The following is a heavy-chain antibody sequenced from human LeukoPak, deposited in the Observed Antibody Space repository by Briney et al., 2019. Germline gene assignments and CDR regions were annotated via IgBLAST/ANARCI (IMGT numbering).Heavy chain of an antibody. CDR1: GSTFSNYD. D-gene: IGHD5-24*01. V-gene: IGHV1-8*01. CDR2: MNPNSGNT. Sequence: ASVKVSFKASGSTFSNYDINWVRQATGQGLEWMGLMNPNSGNTGNAQKFQGRVTMTSNTSISTDYMELNSLRFEDTAVYYCARPMVVRWQQLANGWFVPWVQGTLVSVCS. J-gene: IGHJ5*02. CDR3: ARPMVVRWQQLANGWFVP.